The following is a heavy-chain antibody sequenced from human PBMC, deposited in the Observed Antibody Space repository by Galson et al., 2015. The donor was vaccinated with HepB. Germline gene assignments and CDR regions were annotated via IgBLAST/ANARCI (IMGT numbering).Heavy chain of an antibody. J-gene: IGHJ6*02. Sequence: SLRLSCAASGFTFSDYYMSWIRQAPGKGLEWVSYISSSSSYTNYADSVKGRFTISRDNAKNSLYLQMNSLRAEDTAVYYCASMTTGGLGYYYGMDVWGQGTTVTVSS. D-gene: IGHD4-17*01. CDR2: ISSSSSYT. CDR3: ASMTTGGLGYYYGMDV. V-gene: IGHV3-11*06. CDR1: GFTFSDYY.